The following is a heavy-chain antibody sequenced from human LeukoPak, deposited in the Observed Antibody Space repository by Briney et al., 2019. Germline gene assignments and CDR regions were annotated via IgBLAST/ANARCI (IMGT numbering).Heavy chain of an antibody. J-gene: IGHJ4*02. Sequence: GGSLRLSCAASGFTFSSYGMDWVRQAPGKGLEWVAVIWYDGSNKYYADSVKGRFTISRDNSKNTLYLQMNSLRAEDTAVYYCARDGPDYDSSGTFDYWGQGTLVTVSS. CDR3: ARDGPDYDSSGTFDY. D-gene: IGHD3-22*01. V-gene: IGHV3-33*01. CDR2: IWYDGSNK. CDR1: GFTFSSYG.